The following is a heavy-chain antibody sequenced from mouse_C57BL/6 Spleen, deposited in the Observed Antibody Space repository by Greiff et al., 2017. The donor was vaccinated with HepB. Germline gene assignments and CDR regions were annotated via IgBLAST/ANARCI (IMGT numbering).Heavy chain of an antibody. CDR2: IYPRSGNT. CDR1: GYTFTSYG. CDR3: ARSEIGVTTVVEAY. D-gene: IGHD1-1*01. V-gene: IGHV1-81*01. J-gene: IGHJ3*01. Sequence: LVESGAELARPGASVKLSCKASGYTFTSYGISWVKQRTGQGLEWIGEIYPRSGNTYYNEKFKGKATLTADKSSSTAYMELRSLTSEDSAVYFCARSEIGVTTVVEAYWGQGTLVTVSA.